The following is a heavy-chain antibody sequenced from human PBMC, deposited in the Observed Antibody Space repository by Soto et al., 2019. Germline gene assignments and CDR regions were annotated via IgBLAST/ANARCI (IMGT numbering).Heavy chain of an antibody. V-gene: IGHV5-51*01. J-gene: IGHJ6*02. CDR3: GRHISNFRYYEYAIDV. Sequence: GESLKISCQGSGYTFTDYWIGWVRQLPGKGLELVGIIYPGDSDTRYSTSFKAHVTITVEKSTNTAYLQWNTLRASDTAMYYCGRHISNFRYYEYAIDVWGQGTTVTVYS. CDR2: IYPGDSDT. D-gene: IGHD4-4*01. CDR1: GYTFTDYW.